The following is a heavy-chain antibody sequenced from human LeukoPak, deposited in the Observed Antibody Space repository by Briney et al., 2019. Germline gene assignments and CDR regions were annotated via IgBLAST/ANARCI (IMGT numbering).Heavy chain of an antibody. V-gene: IGHV5-51*01. Sequence: GESLKISCQGSEYTFTNYWIGWLCQMPGKGLEWMGIIYPGDSDTRYSPSFQGQVTISADTSISTAYLQWSSLKASDTAMYYCARLEGSWVKDSFHIWRQGTLVTVSS. D-gene: IGHD6-13*01. CDR2: IYPGDSDT. CDR3: ARLEGSWVKDSFHI. CDR1: EYTFTNYW. J-gene: IGHJ3*02.